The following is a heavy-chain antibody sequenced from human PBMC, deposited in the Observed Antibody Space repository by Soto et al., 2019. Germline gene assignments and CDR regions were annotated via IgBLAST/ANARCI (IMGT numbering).Heavy chain of an antibody. CDR1: GFSLTTDRVG. CDR2: IYWDDSK. D-gene: IGHD1-26*01. V-gene: IGHV2-5*02. Sequence: QITLKESGPTLVKPTQTLTLTCTFSGFSLTTDRVGVGWIRQPPGEALERLAVIYWDDSKTYRPSVESRLTITKDTSKHQVALTMTDMDSLDTATYYCSHAYGGRSLYWGQGTLVTVSS. CDR3: SHAYGGRSLY. J-gene: IGHJ4*02.